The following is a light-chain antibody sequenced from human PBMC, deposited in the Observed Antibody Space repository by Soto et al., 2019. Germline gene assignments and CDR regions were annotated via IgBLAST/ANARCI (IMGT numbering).Light chain of an antibody. J-gene: IGLJ3*02. CDR1: SGSVSTSYY. Sequence: QAVVTQEPSFSVSPGGTVTLTCGLTSGSVSTSYYPSWYLQTPGQAPRTLIYSTNTRSSGVTDRFSGSILGNKAALTIKGAQADDESNYYCVGYMSGSWVFGGGTKVTVL. CDR2: STN. CDR3: VGYMSGSWV. V-gene: IGLV8-61*01.